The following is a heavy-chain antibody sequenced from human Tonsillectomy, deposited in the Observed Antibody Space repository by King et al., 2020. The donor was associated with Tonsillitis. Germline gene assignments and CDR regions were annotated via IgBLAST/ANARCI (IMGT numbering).Heavy chain of an antibody. D-gene: IGHD5-18*01. J-gene: IGHJ4*02. V-gene: IGHV4-34*01. CDR1: GGSFSGYY. CDR3: ARWSDNYGRTGFDY. Sequence: VQLPQWGAGLLKPSETLSLTCAVYGGSFSGYYWSWIRQSPGKGLEWIGEINHSGSTNYNPSLKSRVTISVDTSKNQFSLKLSSVTAADTAVYYCARWSDNYGRTGFDYWGQGTLVTVSS. CDR2: INHSGST.